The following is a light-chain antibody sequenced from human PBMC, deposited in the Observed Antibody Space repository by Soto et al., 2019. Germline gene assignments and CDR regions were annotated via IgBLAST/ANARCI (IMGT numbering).Light chain of an antibody. CDR1: QSVTSN. CDR3: QQYNNWPLT. Sequence: EIVLTQSPGTLSLSPGERATLSCGASQSVTSNYLAWYQQKPGKAPRLLIYGASTRDTGIPARFSGRGSGTEFTLPISRLQSEDFSVYYCQQYNNWPLTFGGGTKVDIK. CDR2: GAS. J-gene: IGKJ4*01. V-gene: IGKV3-15*01.